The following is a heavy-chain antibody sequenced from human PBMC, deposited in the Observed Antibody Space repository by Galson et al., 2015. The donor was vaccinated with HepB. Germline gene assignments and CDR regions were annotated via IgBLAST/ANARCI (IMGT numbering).Heavy chain of an antibody. CDR1: GYTFTGYY. V-gene: IGHV1-2*02. D-gene: IGHD1-20*01. Sequence: SVKVSCKASGYTFTGYYMHWVRQAPGQGLEWMGWINPNSGGTNYAQKFQGRVTMTRDTSISTAYMELSRLRSDDTAVYYCARGARGNWDDVVAFDIWGQGTMVTVSS. CDR3: ARGARGNWDDVVAFDI. J-gene: IGHJ3*02. CDR2: INPNSGGT.